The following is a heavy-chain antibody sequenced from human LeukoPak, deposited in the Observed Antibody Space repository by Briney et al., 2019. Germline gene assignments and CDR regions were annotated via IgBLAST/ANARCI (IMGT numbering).Heavy chain of an antibody. CDR2: ISAYNGNT. CDR3: ARASVVAVAMAL. CDR1: GCTFTSYG. J-gene: IGHJ4*02. D-gene: IGHD6-19*01. Sequence: ASVKVSCKASGCTFTSYGISWVRQAPGQGLEWMGWISAYNGNTNYAQKLQGRVIMTTDTSTSTAYMELRSLRSDDTAVYYCARASVVAVAMALWGQGTLVTVSS. V-gene: IGHV1-18*01.